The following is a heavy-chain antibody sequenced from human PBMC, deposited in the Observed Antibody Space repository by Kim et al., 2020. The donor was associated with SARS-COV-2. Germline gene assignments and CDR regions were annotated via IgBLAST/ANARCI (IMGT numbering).Heavy chain of an antibody. V-gene: IGHV4-34*01. Sequence: SETLSLTCAVYGGSFSGYYWSWIRQPPGKGLEWIGEINHSGSTNYNPSLKSRVTISVDTSKNQFSLKLSSVTAADTAVYYCARMVMVRGVIITGAFDIWGQGTMVTVSS. CDR1: GGSFSGYY. CDR3: ARMVMVRGVIITGAFDI. J-gene: IGHJ3*02. D-gene: IGHD3-10*01. CDR2: INHSGST.